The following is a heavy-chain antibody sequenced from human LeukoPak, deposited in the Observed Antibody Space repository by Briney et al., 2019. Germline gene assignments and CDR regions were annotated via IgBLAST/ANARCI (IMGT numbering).Heavy chain of an antibody. CDR2: IYYSGST. V-gene: IGHV4-59*01. J-gene: IGHJ4*02. CDR3: ARDKQLWLH. D-gene: IGHD5-18*01. CDR1: GGSISSYY. Sequence: SETLSLTCTVSGGSISSYYWSWIRQPPGKGLEWIGYIYYSGSTNYNPSLKSRVTISVGTSKNQFSLKLSSVTAADTAVYYCARDKQLWLHWGQGTLVTVSS.